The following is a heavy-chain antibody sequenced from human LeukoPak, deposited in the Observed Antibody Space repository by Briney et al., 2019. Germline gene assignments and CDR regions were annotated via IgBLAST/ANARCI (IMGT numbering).Heavy chain of an antibody. CDR3: AKARGIAVAMEFDY. D-gene: IGHD6-19*01. Sequence: RSGGSLRLSCAASGFTFSSYAMSWVRQAPGKGLEWVSAIGGSGGSTYYADSVKGRFTISRDNSKNTLYLQMNSLRAEDTAVYYCAKARGIAVAMEFDYWGQGALVTVSS. J-gene: IGHJ4*02. V-gene: IGHV3-23*01. CDR2: IGGSGGST. CDR1: GFTFSSYA.